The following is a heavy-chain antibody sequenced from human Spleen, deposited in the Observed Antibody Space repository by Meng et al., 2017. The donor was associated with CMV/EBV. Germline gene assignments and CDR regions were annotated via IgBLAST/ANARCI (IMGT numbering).Heavy chain of an antibody. J-gene: IGHJ4*02. V-gene: IGHV3-23*01. D-gene: IGHD6-19*01. CDR2: ISGSGGST. CDR3: AKARHSSGWLVDY. Sequence: SCAASGFTFSSYAMNWVRQAPGKGLEWVSAISGSGGSTYYADSVKGRFTISRDNSKNTLYLQMNSLRAEDTAVYYCAKARHSSGWLVDYWGQGTLVTVSS. CDR1: GFTFSSYA.